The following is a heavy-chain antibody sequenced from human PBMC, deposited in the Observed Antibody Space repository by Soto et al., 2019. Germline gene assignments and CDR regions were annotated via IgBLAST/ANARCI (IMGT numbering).Heavy chain of an antibody. CDR2: IKQDGSEK. J-gene: IGHJ5*02. CDR3: AREGRGSGYFGGWFDP. V-gene: IGHV3-7*01. D-gene: IGHD3-22*01. CDR1: GFTFSSYW. Sequence: GGSLRLSCAASGFTFSSYWMSWVRQAPGKGLEWVANIKQDGSEKYYVDSVKGRFTISRDNAKNSLYLQMNSLRAEDTAVYYCAREGRGSGYFGGWFDPWGQGTLVTVSS.